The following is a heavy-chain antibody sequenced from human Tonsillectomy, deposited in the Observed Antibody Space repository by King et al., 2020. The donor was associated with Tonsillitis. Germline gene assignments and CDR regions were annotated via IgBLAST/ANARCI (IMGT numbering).Heavy chain of an antibody. Sequence: VQLVESGGDVVQPGRSLRLSCAASGFTFSSHGMHWVRQAPGKGLEGGGVISDDGDYKYYSDSVMGRFTISRDNSKNTLYLQMNSLRPEDTAVYYCAKGCSTGTICFLVDSWGQGTLVTVSS. CDR2: ISDDGDYK. V-gene: IGHV3-30*18. CDR3: AKGCSTGTICFLVDS. D-gene: IGHD1-7*01. CDR1: GFTFSSHG. J-gene: IGHJ4*02.